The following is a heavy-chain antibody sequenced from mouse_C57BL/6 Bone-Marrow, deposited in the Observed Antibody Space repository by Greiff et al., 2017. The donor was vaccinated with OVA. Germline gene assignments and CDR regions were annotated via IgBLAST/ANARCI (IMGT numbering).Heavy chain of an antibody. V-gene: IGHV1-9*01. J-gene: IGHJ1*03. CDR3: GTGTSWYFDV. CDR1: GYPFTGYW. CDR2: LLPGSGST. D-gene: IGHD4-1*01. Sequence: QVQLQQSGAELMKPGASVKLSCKAPGYPFTGYWIEWVKQRPGHGLEWIGELLPGSGSTNYNAKFKGKATFTADTSSNTAYMQLSSLTTEDSAIYYCGTGTSWYFDVWGTGTTVTVSS.